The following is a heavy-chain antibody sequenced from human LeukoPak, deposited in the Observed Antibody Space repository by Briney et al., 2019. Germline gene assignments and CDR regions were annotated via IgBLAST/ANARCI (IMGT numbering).Heavy chain of an antibody. J-gene: IGHJ4*02. CDR2: ISSSSSYI. Sequence: GGSLRLSCAASGLTFSSYSMNWVRQAPGKGLEWVSSISSSSSYIYYADSVKGRFTISRDNAKNSLYLQMNSLRAEDTAVYYCARDDCSSTSCYLPAPFDYWGQGTLVTVSS. V-gene: IGHV3-21*01. CDR1: GLTFSSYS. CDR3: ARDDCSSTSCYLPAPFDY. D-gene: IGHD2-2*01.